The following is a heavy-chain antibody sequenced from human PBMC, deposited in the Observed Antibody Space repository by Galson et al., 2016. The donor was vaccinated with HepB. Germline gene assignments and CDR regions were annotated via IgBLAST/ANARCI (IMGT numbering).Heavy chain of an antibody. CDR1: GGSLSGYY. CDR2: ISHTGTT. Sequence: ETLSLTCGVSGGSLSGYYWTWIRQPPGKGLEWIGEISHTGTTNYNPSPTSRVTFSVDTSKNQFSLSLISVTAADTAVYYCARLYHYDYIWGTYRGGFYGMDVWGQGTTVTVSS. CDR3: ARLYHYDYIWGTYRGGFYGMDV. J-gene: IGHJ6*02. V-gene: IGHV4-34*01. D-gene: IGHD3-16*02.